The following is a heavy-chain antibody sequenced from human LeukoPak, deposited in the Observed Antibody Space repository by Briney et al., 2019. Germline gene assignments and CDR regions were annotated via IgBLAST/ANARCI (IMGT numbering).Heavy chain of an antibody. CDR3: GKGVRGLYYYDDY. J-gene: IGHJ4*02. D-gene: IGHD3-22*01. Sequence: GSLRLSCEASGFTFSSHAMSWVRQAPGKGLEWVSVIGGGGDDTYYADSVKGRFSISRDNSKNTLYLQMNALRAEDTAVYYCGKGVRGLYYYDDYRGQGTLVTVSS. V-gene: IGHV3-23*01. CDR1: GFTFSSHA. CDR2: IGGGGDDT.